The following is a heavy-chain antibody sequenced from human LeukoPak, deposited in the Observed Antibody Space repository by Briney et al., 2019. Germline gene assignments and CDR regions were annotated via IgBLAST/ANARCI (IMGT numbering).Heavy chain of an antibody. CDR1: GASFSGYY. CDR3: ARGGIADRLAH. Sequence: SETLSLTCAVYGASFSGYYWTWIRQPPGKGLEWIGEINHSGSTNYNPSLKSRVTISVDTSKNQFSLKLSSVTAADTAIYYCARGGIADRLAHWGQGTLVTVSS. CDR2: INHSGST. D-gene: IGHD6-6*01. J-gene: IGHJ4*02. V-gene: IGHV4-34*01.